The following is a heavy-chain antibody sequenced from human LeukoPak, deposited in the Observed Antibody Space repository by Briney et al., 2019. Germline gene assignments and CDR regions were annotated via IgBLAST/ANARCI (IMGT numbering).Heavy chain of an antibody. CDR2: INPNSGGT. Sequence: ATVKVSCKASGYTFTGYYMHWVRQAPGQGLEWMGWINPNSGGTNYAQKFQGRVTMTRDTSISTAYMELTRLRSDDTAVYYCARVDPGYSSSWQHFDYWGQGTLVTVSS. D-gene: IGHD6-13*01. CDR1: GYTFTGYY. V-gene: IGHV1-2*02. CDR3: ARVDPGYSSSWQHFDY. J-gene: IGHJ4*02.